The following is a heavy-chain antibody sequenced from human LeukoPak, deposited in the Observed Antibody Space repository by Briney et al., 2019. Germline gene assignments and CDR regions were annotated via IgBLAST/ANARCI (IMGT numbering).Heavy chain of an antibody. CDR2: IYYTEST. D-gene: IGHD3-22*01. Sequence: SESLSLTCTVSGGSISSRNYYWGWIRQPPGKGLDWFGSIYYTESTYYNPSLKSRFTISVDTSKSQFFLTLSFLTAATTAAYFCASYYDSGGSYYATYYYFDPRGRGTMVTVSS. V-gene: IGHV4-39*01. CDR1: GGSISSRNYY. J-gene: IGHJ2*01. CDR3: ASYYDSGGSYYATYYYFDP.